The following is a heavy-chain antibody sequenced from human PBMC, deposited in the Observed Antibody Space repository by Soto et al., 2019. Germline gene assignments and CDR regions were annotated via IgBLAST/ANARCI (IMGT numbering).Heavy chain of an antibody. CDR1: GVSISDTSYY. J-gene: IGHJ4*02. CDR3: ARQGSY. CDR2: IYFNGNT. V-gene: IGHV4-39*01. Sequence: QLQLQESGPGLVKPSETLSLTCNVSGVSISDTSYYWGWIRQPPGKGLEWIGTIYFNGNTIFNPSLKSRLTISVDTSKNQISLRLTTVIAADTAVYYCARQGSYWGQGNLVAVSS.